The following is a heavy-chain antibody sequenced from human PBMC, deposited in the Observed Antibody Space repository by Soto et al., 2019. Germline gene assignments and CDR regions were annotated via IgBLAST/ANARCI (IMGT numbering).Heavy chain of an antibody. J-gene: IGHJ4*02. CDR1: GGSISSYY. CDR3: ARLDTAMAPDY. CDR2: IYYSGST. D-gene: IGHD5-18*01. V-gene: IGHV4-59*08. Sequence: PSETLSLTCTVSGGSISSYYWSWIRQPPGKGLEWIGYIYYSGSTNYNPSLKSRVTISVDTSKNQFSLKLSSVTAADTAVYYCARLDTAMAPDYWGQGTLVTVSS.